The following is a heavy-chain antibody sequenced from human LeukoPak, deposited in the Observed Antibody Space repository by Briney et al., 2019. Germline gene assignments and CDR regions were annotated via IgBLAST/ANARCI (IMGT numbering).Heavy chain of an antibody. D-gene: IGHD3-16*02. J-gene: IGHJ5*02. CDR3: AKGQGSGSYPFDH. CDR2: ISATAA. Sequence: GGSLRLSCAASGFTFSSYAMSWFRQAPGKGLEWVSVISATAAYYADSVKGRFTISRDTSRNTLYLQMNSLRADDTAAYYCAKGQGSGSYPFDHWGQGTLVTVSS. CDR1: GFTFSSYA. V-gene: IGHV3-23*01.